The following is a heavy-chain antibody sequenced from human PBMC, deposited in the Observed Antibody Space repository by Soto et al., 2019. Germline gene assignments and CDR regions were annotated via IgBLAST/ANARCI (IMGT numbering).Heavy chain of an antibody. CDR1: GGSISSYY. Sequence: NPSETLSLTCTVSGGSISSYYWSWIRQPPGKGLEWIGYIYYSGSTNYNPSLKSRVTISVDTSKNQFSLKLSSVTAADTAVYFCAREGGESSDGLYYFDSWGQGSLVTVSS. CDR3: AREGGESSDGLYYFDS. J-gene: IGHJ4*02. CDR2: IYYSGST. D-gene: IGHD3-16*01. V-gene: IGHV4-59*12.